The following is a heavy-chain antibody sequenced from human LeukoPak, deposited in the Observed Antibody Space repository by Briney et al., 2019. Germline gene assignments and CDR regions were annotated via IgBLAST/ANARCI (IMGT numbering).Heavy chain of an antibody. D-gene: IGHD3-10*01. CDR3: ASSGSGSYCNAKLRYYYYYGMDV. CDR1: GGSFSGYY. V-gene: IGHV4-34*01. Sequence: SETLSLTCAVYGGSFSGYYWSWIRQPPGKGLEWIGEINHRGSTHYNPSRKSRVTISVDTSKNQFSLKLSSVTAADTAVYYGASSGSGSYCNAKLRYYYYYGMDVWGQGTTVTVSS. CDR2: INHRGST. J-gene: IGHJ6*02.